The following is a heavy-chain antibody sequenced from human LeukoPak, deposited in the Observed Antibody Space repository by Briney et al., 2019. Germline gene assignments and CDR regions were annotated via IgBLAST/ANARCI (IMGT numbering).Heavy chain of an antibody. CDR1: GFTFSSDG. CDR2: ISGSGGDT. V-gene: IGHV3-23*01. J-gene: IGHJ4*02. D-gene: IGHD4-17*01. CDR3: AKRRSGDHPSFDY. Sequence: GGSLRLSCAGSGFTFSSDGMSWVRQAPGKGLEWVSGISGSGGDTYYGDSVKGRFTISRDNSKNTLYLQMNSLRAEDTAVYYCAKRRSGDHPSFDYWGQGTLVTVSS.